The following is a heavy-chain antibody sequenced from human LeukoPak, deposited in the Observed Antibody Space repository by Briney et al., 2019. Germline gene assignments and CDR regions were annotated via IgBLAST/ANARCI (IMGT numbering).Heavy chain of an antibody. V-gene: IGHV1-2*02. D-gene: IGHD3-10*01. Sequence: ASVKVSCKASGYTFTSYGISWVRQAPGQGLEWMGWINPNSGGTNYAQKFQGRVTMTRDTSISTAYMELSRLRSDDTAVYYCARDKRWFGELFNMDVWGQGTTVTVSS. J-gene: IGHJ6*02. CDR2: INPNSGGT. CDR3: ARDKRWFGELFNMDV. CDR1: GYTFTSYG.